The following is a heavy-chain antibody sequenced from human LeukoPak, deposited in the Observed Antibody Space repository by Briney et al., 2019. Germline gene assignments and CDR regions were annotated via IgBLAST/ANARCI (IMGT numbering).Heavy chain of an antibody. V-gene: IGHV3-23*01. D-gene: IGHD6-19*01. J-gene: IGHJ5*02. CDR3: AKDPSGQWLVKEARFDP. CDR2: ISGSGGST. Sequence: PGGSLRLSCAASGFTFSSYGMSWVRQAPGKGLEWVSAISGSGGSTYYADSVKGRFTISRDNSKNTLYLQMNSLRAEDTAVYYCAKDPSGQWLVKEARFDPWGQGTLVTVSS. CDR1: GFTFSSYG.